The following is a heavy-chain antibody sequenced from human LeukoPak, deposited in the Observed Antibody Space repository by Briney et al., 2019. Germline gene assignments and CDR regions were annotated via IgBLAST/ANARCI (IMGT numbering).Heavy chain of an antibody. D-gene: IGHD3-3*01. CDR1: GFTSSSYS. V-gene: IGHV3-21*01. CDR2: ISSSSSYI. CDR3: ARAPLTIFGVVGDY. Sequence: GGSLRLSCAASGFTSSSYSMNWVRQAPGKGLEWVSSISSSSSYINYADSVKGRFTISRDNAKNSLYLQMNSLRAEDTAVYYCARAPLTIFGVVGDYWGQGTLVTVSS. J-gene: IGHJ4*02.